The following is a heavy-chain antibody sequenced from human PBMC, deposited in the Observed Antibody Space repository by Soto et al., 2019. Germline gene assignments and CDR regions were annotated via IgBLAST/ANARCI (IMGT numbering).Heavy chain of an antibody. D-gene: IGHD2-15*01. CDR3: ATLIVYCSRANCPGEYDMDV. J-gene: IGHJ6*02. CDR1: GGSISSGGYY. CDR2: IYYSGST. Sequence: QVQLQESAPGLVKPSQTLSLTCTVSGGSISSGGYYWSWIRQHPGKGLEWIGYIYYSGSTYYNPSPKSRVTMSVHTSKKQFSLKLSSVAAAATVVCYCATLIVYCSRANCPGEYDMDVLRQGTTVIVSS. V-gene: IGHV4-31*03.